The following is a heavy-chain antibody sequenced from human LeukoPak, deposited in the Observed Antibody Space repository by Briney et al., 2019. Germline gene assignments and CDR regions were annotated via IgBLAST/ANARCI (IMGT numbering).Heavy chain of an antibody. V-gene: IGHV4-34*01. CDR3: ARVAKLLSGTMVDPVFDP. J-gene: IGHJ5*02. D-gene: IGHD3-10*01. CDR2: INHSGST. Sequence: SETLSLTCAVYGGSFSGYYWSWIRQPPGKGLEWIGEINHSGSTNYNPSLKSRVTISVDTSKNQFSLKLSSVTAADTAVYYCARVAKLLSGTMVDPVFDPWGQGTLVTVSS. CDR1: GGSFSGYY.